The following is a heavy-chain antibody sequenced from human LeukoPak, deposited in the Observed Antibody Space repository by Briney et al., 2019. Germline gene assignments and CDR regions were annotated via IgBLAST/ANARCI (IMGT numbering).Heavy chain of an antibody. CDR3: AKLGTYWYFDL. Sequence: PGGSLRLSCAASGFTFNLYGMTWVRQAPGKGLEWVSGISGSGAGTYYADSVKGRFTISRDNSKNALFLQMNSLGAEDTAVYFCAKLGTYWYFDLWSRGTLVTVSS. V-gene: IGHV3-23*01. CDR1: GFTFNLYG. J-gene: IGHJ2*01. D-gene: IGHD7-27*01. CDR2: ISGSGAGT.